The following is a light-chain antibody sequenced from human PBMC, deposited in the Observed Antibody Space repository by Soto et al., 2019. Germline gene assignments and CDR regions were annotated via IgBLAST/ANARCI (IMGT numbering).Light chain of an antibody. CDR2: DVN. CDR3: TSWTTSTTMG. J-gene: IGLJ2*01. Sequence: QSALTQPASVSGSPGQSITISCTGTSSDIGAYNFVSWYQQHPGKAPKLMLYDVNIRPSGVSNRFSGSKSGNTASLTISGRQAEDEGDYYCTSWTTSTTMGFGGGTKLTVL. V-gene: IGLV2-14*03. CDR1: SSDIGAYNF.